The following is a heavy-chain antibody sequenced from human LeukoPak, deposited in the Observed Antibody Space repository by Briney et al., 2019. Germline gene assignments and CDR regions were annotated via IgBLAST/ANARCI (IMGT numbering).Heavy chain of an antibody. J-gene: IGHJ4*02. D-gene: IGHD4-17*01. CDR2: ISAYNGNT. CDR3: ARDEVNGDRDFDY. Sequence: GASVKVSCKASGYTFSSYGINWVRQAPGQGLEWMGWISAYNGNTNYAQKLQGRVTMTTDTSTSTDYMELRSLRSEDTAVYYCARDEVNGDRDFDYWGQGTLVTVSS. CDR1: GYTFSSYG. V-gene: IGHV1-18*01.